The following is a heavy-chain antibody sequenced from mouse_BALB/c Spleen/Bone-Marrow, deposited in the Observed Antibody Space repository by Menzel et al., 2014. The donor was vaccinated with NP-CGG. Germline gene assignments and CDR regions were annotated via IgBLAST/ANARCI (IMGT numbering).Heavy chain of an antibody. J-gene: IGHJ4*01. D-gene: IGHD2-1*01. CDR1: GYTFTTYT. Sequence: QVQLKESGAELARPGALPVKMSCRASGYTFTTYTMHWVKQRPGQGLEWIGYINPSSGYTYYNQKFKDKATLTADKSSSAAYLQLSSLTSEDSAVYYCARVYGNYDAMDYWGQGTSVTVSS. CDR2: INPSSGYT. CDR3: ARVYGNYDAMDY. V-gene: IGHV1-4*01.